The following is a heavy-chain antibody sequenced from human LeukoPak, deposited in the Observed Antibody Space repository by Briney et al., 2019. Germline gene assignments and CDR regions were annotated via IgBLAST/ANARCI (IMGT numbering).Heavy chain of an antibody. D-gene: IGHD2-2*01. CDR2: ISAGGGST. V-gene: IGHV3-23*01. CDR1: GFTSSSYA. Sequence: GGSLRLSCAASGFTSSSYAMSWVRQAPGKGLEWVSAISAGGGSTYYADSVKGRFTISRDNSKNSLYLQMNSLRTEDTALYYCAKDDQLGYGMDVWGQGTTVTVSS. J-gene: IGHJ6*02. CDR3: AKDDQLGYGMDV.